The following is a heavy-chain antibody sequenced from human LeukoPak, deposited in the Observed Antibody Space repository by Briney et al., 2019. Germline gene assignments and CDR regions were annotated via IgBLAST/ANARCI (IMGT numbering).Heavy chain of an antibody. J-gene: IGHJ4*02. V-gene: IGHV3-7*03. Sequence: PGGSLRLSCAASGFTFSSYWMSWVRQAPGKGLEWVANIKQDGSEKYYVDSVKGRFTISRDNAKNSLYLQMNSLRAEDTALYYCAKDMDLGIAAAGLDYWGQGTLVTVSS. D-gene: IGHD6-13*01. CDR1: GFTFSSYW. CDR2: IKQDGSEK. CDR3: AKDMDLGIAAAGLDY.